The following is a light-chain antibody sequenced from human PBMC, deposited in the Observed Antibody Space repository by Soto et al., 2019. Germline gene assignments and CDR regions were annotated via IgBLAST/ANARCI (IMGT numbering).Light chain of an antibody. CDR2: GAS. CDR3: QQYGSSPGT. J-gene: IGKJ1*01. CDR1: QSVSSSY. V-gene: IGKV3-20*01. Sequence: VFTHSPGTLSLSPGERATHSSRASQSVSSSYLAWYQQKPGQAPRLLIYGASSRATGIPDRFSGSGSGTDFTLTISRLEPEDFAVYYCQQYGSSPGTFGQGTKVDIK.